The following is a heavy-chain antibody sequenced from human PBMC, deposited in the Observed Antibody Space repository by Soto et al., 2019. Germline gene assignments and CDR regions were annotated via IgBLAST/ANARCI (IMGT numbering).Heavy chain of an antibody. CDR1: GYTFTSYA. V-gene: IGHV1-3*01. Sequence: ASVKVSWKASGYTFTSYAMHWVRQAPGQRLEWMGWINAGNGNTKYSQKFQGRVTITRDTSASTAYMELSSLRSEDTAVYYCARAVTIRDGYKLGYWGQGTLVTVSS. CDR2: INAGNGNT. D-gene: IGHD5-12*01. CDR3: ARAVTIRDGYKLGY. J-gene: IGHJ4*02.